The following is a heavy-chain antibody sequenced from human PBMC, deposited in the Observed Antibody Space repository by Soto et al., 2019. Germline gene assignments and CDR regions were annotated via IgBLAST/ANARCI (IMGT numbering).Heavy chain of an antibody. CDR1: GGSISSYY. D-gene: IGHD3-10*01. CDR2: IYYSGST. V-gene: IGHV4-59*01. Sequence: SETLSLTCTVSGGSISSYYWSWIRQPPGKGLEWIGYIYYSGSTNYNPSLKSRVTISVDTSKNQFSLKLSSVTAADTAVYYCARAATTNAMLRGVITAYDSYGMDVWGQGTTVTVYS. J-gene: IGHJ6*02. CDR3: ARAATTNAMLRGVITAYDSYGMDV.